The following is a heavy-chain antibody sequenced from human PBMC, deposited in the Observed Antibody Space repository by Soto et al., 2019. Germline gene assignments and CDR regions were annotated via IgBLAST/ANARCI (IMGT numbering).Heavy chain of an antibody. V-gene: IGHV3-30-3*01. J-gene: IGHJ4*02. CDR1: GFTFRSYA. CDR3: ARDSSGYPIYYFDY. Sequence: QVQLVESGGGVVQPGRSLRLSCAASGFTFRSYAMHWVRQAPGKGLEWVAVISYDGSNKYYADSVKGRFTISRDNSKNTLYLQMNSLRAEDTAVYYCARDSSGYPIYYFDYWGQGTLVTVSS. CDR2: ISYDGSNK. D-gene: IGHD5-18*01.